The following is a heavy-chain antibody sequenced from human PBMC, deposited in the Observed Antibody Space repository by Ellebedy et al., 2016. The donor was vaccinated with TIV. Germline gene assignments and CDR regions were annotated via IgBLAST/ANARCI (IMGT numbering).Heavy chain of an antibody. D-gene: IGHD2-15*01. J-gene: IGHJ4*02. CDR1: GYTFSKYD. Sequence: ALVKVSCXAFGYTFSKYDVNWVRQAPGQGLEWMGCISADNGNTNYAQKFQGRVTMTTDSSTTTTYMELRSLRSDDTAVYFCASSLEAWYGDWGQGTLVTVSS. CDR3: ASSLEAWYGD. V-gene: IGHV1-18*01. CDR2: ISADNGNT.